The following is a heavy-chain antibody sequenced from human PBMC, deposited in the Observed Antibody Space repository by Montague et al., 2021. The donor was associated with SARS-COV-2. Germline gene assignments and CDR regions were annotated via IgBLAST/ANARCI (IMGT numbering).Heavy chain of an antibody. CDR1: GFTFSNYW. CDR3: ARDPNCGSTSCYYHY. CDR2: IKEDGGQK. V-gene: IGHV3-7*01. Sequence: SLRLSCAASGFTFSNYWMSLFRQAPGKGLEWVANIKEDGGQKYYVDSVKGRFTISRDNAKNSLYLQMNSLRAEDTAVYYCARDPNCGSTSCYYHYWRQGTLVTVSS. J-gene: IGHJ4*02. D-gene: IGHD2-2*01.